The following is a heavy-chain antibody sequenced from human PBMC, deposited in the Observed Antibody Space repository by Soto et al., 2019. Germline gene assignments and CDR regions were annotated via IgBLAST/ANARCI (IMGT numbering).Heavy chain of an antibody. D-gene: IGHD6-19*01. CDR3: AAVIGYSSGWERGYYFDY. V-gene: IGHV1-58*02. J-gene: IGHJ4*02. CDR1: GFTFTSSA. CDR2: IVVGSGNT. Sequence: QMQLVQSGPEVKKPGTSVKVSCKASGFTFTSSAMQWVRQARGQRLERRGWIVVGSGNTNYAQQFQDRGTTTRHLSTSTDCRGMRSLRSVETAVYCCAAVIGYSSGWERGYYFDYWGQGTLVTVSS.